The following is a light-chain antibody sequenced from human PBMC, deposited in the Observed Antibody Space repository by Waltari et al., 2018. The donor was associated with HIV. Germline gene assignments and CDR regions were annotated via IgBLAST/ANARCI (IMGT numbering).Light chain of an antibody. CDR3: NSRDKSGNFVV. CDR1: SLRTYY. J-gene: IGLJ2*01. V-gene: IGLV3-19*01. CDR2: DKN. Sequence: SSELTPDPAVSVALGQTVRITCQGDSLRTYYATWYQQKPGQAPLLVIFDKNNRPSGIPDRFSGSSSGNTASLTITGTQAEDEGDYYCNSRDKSGNFVVFGGGTKLTVL.